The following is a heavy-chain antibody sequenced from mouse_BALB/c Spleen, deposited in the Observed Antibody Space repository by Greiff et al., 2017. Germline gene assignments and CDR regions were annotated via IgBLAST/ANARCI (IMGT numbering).Heavy chain of an antibody. CDR2: IDPSDSET. V-gene: IGHV1-69*02. J-gene: IGHJ4*01. CDR1: GYTFTSYW. CDR3: ARSGTVVATNAMDY. D-gene: IGHD1-1*01. Sequence: VQLQQPGAELVKPGAPVKLSCKASGYTFTSYWMNWVKQRPGRGLEWIGRIDPSDSETHYNQKFKDKATLTVDKSSSTAYIQLSSLTSEDSAVYYCARSGTVVATNAMDYWGQGTSVTVSS.